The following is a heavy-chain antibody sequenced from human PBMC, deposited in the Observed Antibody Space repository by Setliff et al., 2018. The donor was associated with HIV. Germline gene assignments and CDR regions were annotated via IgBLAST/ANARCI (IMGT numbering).Heavy chain of an antibody. CDR3: ARDLLGSSSLVDY. D-gene: IGHD6-6*01. J-gene: IGHJ4*02. CDR1: GVSTSSSNYY. Sequence: SETLSLTCTVSGVSTSSSNYYWGWIRQPPGKGLDWIGHIHTSGSSSYNPSLKSRVIISLDTSKNQISLKLNSVTAADTAVYYCARDLLGSSSLVDYWGQGTLVTVS. V-gene: IGHV4-61*09. CDR2: IHTSGSS.